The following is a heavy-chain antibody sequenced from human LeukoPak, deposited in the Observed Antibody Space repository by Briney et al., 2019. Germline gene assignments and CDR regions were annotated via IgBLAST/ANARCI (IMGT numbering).Heavy chain of an antibody. V-gene: IGHV3-48*04. Sequence: GGSLRLSCAASGFTFSSYSMKWVRQAPGKGLEWVSYISSSSSTIYYADSVKGRFTISRDNAKNSLYLQMNSLRAEDTAVYYCAREPGGYCSGGSCYYYYYMDVWGKGTTVTVSS. J-gene: IGHJ6*03. D-gene: IGHD2-15*01. CDR3: AREPGGYCSGGSCYYYYYMDV. CDR1: GFTFSSYS. CDR2: ISSSSSTI.